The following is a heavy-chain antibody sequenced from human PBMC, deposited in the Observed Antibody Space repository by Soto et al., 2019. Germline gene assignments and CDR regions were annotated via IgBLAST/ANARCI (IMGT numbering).Heavy chain of an antibody. CDR1: GYTFTNYD. V-gene: IGHV1-8*01. J-gene: IGHJ6*02. Sequence: QVQLVQSGAEVKKPGASVKVSCETSGYTFTNYDINWVRQASGQGLEWMGWINPDSDNTGYAQKFQGRVTTTRDTSLSTAYMALNGLRSEDTAVYYCARGRRYCTTTSRYTTALIPYGMDVWGQGTTVTVSS. D-gene: IGHD2-2*02. CDR2: INPDSDNT. CDR3: ARGRRYCTTTSRYTTALIPYGMDV.